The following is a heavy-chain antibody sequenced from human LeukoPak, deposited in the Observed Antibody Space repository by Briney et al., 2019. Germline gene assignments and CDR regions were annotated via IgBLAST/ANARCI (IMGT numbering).Heavy chain of an antibody. D-gene: IGHD1-1*01. CDR3: ARGPAGYN. V-gene: IGHV3-53*01. J-gene: IGHJ4*02. CDR1: GFTVSSNH. CDR2: IYSGGST. Sequence: GGSLRLSCAASGFTVSSNHMSWVRQAPGEGLEWVSVIYSGGSTDYADSVKGRFTISRDNLKNTLYLQMNSLRAEDTAVYYCARGPAGYNWGQGTLVTFSS.